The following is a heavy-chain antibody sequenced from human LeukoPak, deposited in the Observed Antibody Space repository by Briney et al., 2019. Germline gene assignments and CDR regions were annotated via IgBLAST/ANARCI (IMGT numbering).Heavy chain of an antibody. V-gene: IGHV4-59*08. CDR3: ARLLWFGELEAYYYMDV. CDR2: IYYSGST. Sequence: PSETLSLTCTVSGGSISSYYWSWIRQPPGKGLEWIGYIYYSGSTNYNPSLKSRVTISADTSKNQFSLKLSSVTAADTAVYYCARLLWFGELEAYYYMDVWGKGTTVTVSS. D-gene: IGHD3-10*01. J-gene: IGHJ6*03. CDR1: GGSISSYY.